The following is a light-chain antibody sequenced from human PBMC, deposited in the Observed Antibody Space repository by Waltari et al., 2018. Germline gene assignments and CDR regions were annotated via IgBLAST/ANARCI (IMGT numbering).Light chain of an antibody. Sequence: QSVLTQPPSVSGAPGQRVTISCTGTSSNIGAGYNVHWYQQLPGAAPQLLIFANTNRPSGVPDRFSGSKSDTSASLAITGLQAEDEADYYCQSYDNSLGGSYVFGSVTKVTVL. CDR1: SSNIGAGYN. CDR2: ANT. J-gene: IGLJ1*01. CDR3: QSYDNSLGGSYV. V-gene: IGLV1-40*01.